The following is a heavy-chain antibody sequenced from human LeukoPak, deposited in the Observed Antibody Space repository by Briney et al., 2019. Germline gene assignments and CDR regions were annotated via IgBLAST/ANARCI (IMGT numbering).Heavy chain of an antibody. Sequence: ASVKVSCKASGGTFSSYAISWVRQAPGQGLEWMGGIIPIFGTANYAQKFQGRVTITADESTSTAYMELSSLRSEDTAVYYCARVSDYYDSGWYFDYWGQGTLVTVSS. J-gene: IGHJ4*02. CDR3: ARVSDYYDSGWYFDY. CDR2: IIPIFGTA. CDR1: GGTFSSYA. D-gene: IGHD3-22*01. V-gene: IGHV1-69*13.